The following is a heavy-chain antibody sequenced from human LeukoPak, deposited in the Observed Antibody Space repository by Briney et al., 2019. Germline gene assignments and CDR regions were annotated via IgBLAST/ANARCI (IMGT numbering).Heavy chain of an antibody. CDR1: RYTFTGYY. CDR2: INPNSGGT. J-gene: IGHJ6*02. D-gene: IGHD6-13*01. CDR3: ARDSFSSSWYEGAMDV. Sequence: ASVKVSCKPSRYTFTGYYMHWVRQAPRQGLEWMGWINPNSGGTNYAQKFQGRVTMTRDTSISTAYMELSRLRSDDTAVYYCARDSFSSSWYEGAMDVWGQGTTVTVSS. V-gene: IGHV1-2*02.